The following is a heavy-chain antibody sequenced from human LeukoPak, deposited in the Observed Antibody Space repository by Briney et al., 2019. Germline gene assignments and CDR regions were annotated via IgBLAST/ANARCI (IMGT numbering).Heavy chain of an antibody. CDR3: ARGGYHAYYLDY. Sequence: GGSLRLSCAASGFTFSTHAMHWVRQAPAKGLEWVAMIWFDGKTTYYVNSVKGRFTISRDNSKNTVDLRMDSLRAEDTAVYYCARGGYHAYYLDYWGQGSLVTVSS. CDR2: IWFDGKTT. V-gene: IGHV3-33*01. CDR1: GFTFSTHA. J-gene: IGHJ4*02. D-gene: IGHD5-18*01.